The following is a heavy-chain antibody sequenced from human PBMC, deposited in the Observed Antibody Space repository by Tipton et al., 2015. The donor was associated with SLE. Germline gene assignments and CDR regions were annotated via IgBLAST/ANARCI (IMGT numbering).Heavy chain of an antibody. V-gene: IGHV4-59*12. Sequence: LRLSCTVSGGSISSYYWSWIRQPPGKGLEWIGYIYHSGSTYYNPSLKSRVTISVDRSKNQFSLKLSSVTAADTAVYYCARGVTGTRGAFDYWGQGTLVTVSS. D-gene: IGHD1-7*01. CDR1: GGSISSYY. J-gene: IGHJ4*02. CDR3: ARGVTGTRGAFDY. CDR2: IYHSGST.